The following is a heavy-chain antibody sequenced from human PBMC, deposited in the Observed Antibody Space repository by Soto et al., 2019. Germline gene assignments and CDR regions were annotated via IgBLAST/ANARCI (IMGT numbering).Heavy chain of an antibody. CDR3: AKAHRGYSYGYLDY. J-gene: IGHJ4*02. V-gene: IGHV3-23*01. CDR1: GFTFSSYA. CDR2: ISGSGGST. Sequence: GGSLRLSCAASGFTFSSYAMSWVRQAPGKGLEWVSAISGSGGSTYYADSVKGRFTISRDNSKNTLYLQMNSLRAEDTAVYYCAKAHRGYSYGYLDYWGPGTLVTVSS. D-gene: IGHD5-18*01.